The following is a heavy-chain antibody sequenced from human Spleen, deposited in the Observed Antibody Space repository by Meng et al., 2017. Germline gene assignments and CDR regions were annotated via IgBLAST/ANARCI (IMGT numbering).Heavy chain of an antibody. CDR2: IFYTGST. Sequence: SETLSLTCTVSGGSINSYFWSWIRQPPGKGLEWIGYIFYTGSTNYNPSLKSRVTMSVDTSKNQFSLKLNSVTAADTALYYCERLGNWKQGDYWGQGSLVTVSS. CDR1: GGSINSYF. V-gene: IGHV4-59*01. D-gene: IGHD1-1*01. J-gene: IGHJ4*02. CDR3: ERLGNWKQGDY.